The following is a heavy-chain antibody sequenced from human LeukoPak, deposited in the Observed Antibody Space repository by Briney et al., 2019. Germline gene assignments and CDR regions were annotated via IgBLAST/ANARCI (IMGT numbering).Heavy chain of an antibody. Sequence: GASVKVSCKASGYSFGSYGISWVRQAPGQGLEWMGWISGYNDNPKYAQKFQGRVTMTTDTSTGTAYMDLRSLRTDDTAVYYCARDWYCSGGSCYDCFDPWGQGTLVTVSS. CDR2: ISGYNDNP. J-gene: IGHJ5*02. D-gene: IGHD2-15*01. CDR1: GYSFGSYG. CDR3: ARDWYCSGGSCYDCFDP. V-gene: IGHV1-18*01.